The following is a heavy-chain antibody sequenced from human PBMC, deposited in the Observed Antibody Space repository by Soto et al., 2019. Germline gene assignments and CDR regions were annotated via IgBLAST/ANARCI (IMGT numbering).Heavy chain of an antibody. Sequence: SVKVSCKASGGTFSSYAISWVRQAPGQGLEWMGGIIPIFGTANYAQKFQGRVTITADKSASTAYMELSSLRSEDTAVYYCASIAAAAAFDYWGQGTLVTVSS. D-gene: IGHD6-13*01. CDR1: GGTFSSYA. CDR2: IIPIFGTA. V-gene: IGHV1-69*06. J-gene: IGHJ4*02. CDR3: ASIAAAAAFDY.